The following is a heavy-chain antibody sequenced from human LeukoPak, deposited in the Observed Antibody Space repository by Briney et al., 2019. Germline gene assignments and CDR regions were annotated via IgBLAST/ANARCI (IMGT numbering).Heavy chain of an antibody. V-gene: IGHV3-20*04. J-gene: IGHJ4*02. Sequence: PGGSLRLSCVASGFSFSYHGMNWVRLAPGKGLEWVSGINWNGGSTGYVDSVKGRFIISRDNAKNSLYLQMNSLRAEDTAFYYCARNFGGGDSSGPYYWGQGTLVTVSS. D-gene: IGHD3-22*01. CDR2: INWNGGST. CDR1: GFSFSYHG. CDR3: ARNFGGGDSSGPYY.